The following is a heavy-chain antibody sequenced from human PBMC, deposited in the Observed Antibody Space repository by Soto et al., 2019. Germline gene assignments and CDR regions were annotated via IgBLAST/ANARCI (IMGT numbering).Heavy chain of an antibody. V-gene: IGHV4-31*03. CDR2: IYYSGSF. J-gene: IGHJ4*02. Sequence: SETLSLTCTVSGGSISSGGSYWNWIRQRPGKGLEWIGYIYYSGSFYYTPSLKGRVLISPDTSKNQFSLKLSSVTAADTAVYYCARGHYDFWSGYFATIDYWGQGTLVTVSS. D-gene: IGHD3-3*01. CDR1: GGSISSGGSY. CDR3: ARGHYDFWSGYFATIDY.